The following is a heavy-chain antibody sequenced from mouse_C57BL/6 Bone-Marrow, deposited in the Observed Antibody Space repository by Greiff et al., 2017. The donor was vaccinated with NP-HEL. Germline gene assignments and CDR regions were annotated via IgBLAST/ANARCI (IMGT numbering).Heavy chain of an antibody. CDR1: GYSITSGYY. CDR3: ARDQNYYSNPYFDY. J-gene: IGHJ2*01. D-gene: IGHD2-5*01. CDR2: ISYDGSN. V-gene: IGHV3-6*01. Sequence: EVQRVESGPGLVKPSQSLSLTCSVTGYSITSGYYWNWIRQFPGNKLEWMGYISYDGSNNYNPSLKNRISITRDTSKNQFFLKLNSVTTEDTATYYCARDQNYYSNPYFDYWGQGTTLTVSS.